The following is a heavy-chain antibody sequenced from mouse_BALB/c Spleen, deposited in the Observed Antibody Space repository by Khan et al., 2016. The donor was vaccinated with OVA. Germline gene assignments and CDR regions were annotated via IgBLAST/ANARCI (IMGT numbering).Heavy chain of an antibody. Sequence: VQLKQSGTVLARPGASVKMSCKASGYTFTNYWMHWVKQRPGQGLEWIGTIFPGNSDTNYNQTFTGKAKLTAVTSTRTAYMELSSMTNEDSAVYYCARNGFGNYEIWDYWGQGTTLTVSS. CDR2: IFPGNSDT. D-gene: IGHD2-1*01. J-gene: IGHJ2*01. V-gene: IGHV1-5*01. CDR3: ARNGFGNYEIWDY. CDR1: GYTFTNYW.